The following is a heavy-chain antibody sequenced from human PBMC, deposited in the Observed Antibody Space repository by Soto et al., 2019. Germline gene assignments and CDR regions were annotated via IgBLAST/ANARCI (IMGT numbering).Heavy chain of an antibody. J-gene: IGHJ4*02. CDR3: AKDHGSGSYPY. CDR2: INQDGFGK. V-gene: IGHV3-7*05. CDR1: GSTISSHW. Sequence: EVQLVESGGGLVQPGGSLRLSCVISGSTISSHWMTWVRQAPGKGLEWVASINQDGFGKHYLDSVKGRFTISRDSAKSSLYLQMDSLRAEYTAVYYCAKDHGSGSYPYWGQGTLVTVSS. D-gene: IGHD1-26*01.